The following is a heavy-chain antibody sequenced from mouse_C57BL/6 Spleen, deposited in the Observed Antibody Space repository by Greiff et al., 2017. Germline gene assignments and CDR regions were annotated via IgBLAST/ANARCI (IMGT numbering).Heavy chain of an antibody. CDR3: ARHYGNSYFDV. V-gene: IGHV1-82*01. D-gene: IGHD2-1*01. J-gene: IGHJ1*03. CDR1: GYAFSSSW. Sequence: VQLQQSGPELVKPGASVKISCKASGYAFSSSWMNWVKQRPGKGLEWIGRIYPGDGDTNYNGKFKGKATLTADKSSSTAYMQLSSLTSEDSAVYFCARHYGNSYFDVWGTGTTVTVSS. CDR2: IYPGDGDT.